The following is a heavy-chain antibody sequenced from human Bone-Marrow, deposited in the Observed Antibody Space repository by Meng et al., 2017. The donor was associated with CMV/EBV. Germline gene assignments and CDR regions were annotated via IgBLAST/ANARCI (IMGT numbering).Heavy chain of an antibody. D-gene: IGHD3-10*01. Sequence: SETLSLTCTVSGGSISSSSYYWGWIRQPPGKGLEWIGSIYYSGSTYYNPSLKSRVTISVDTSKNQFSLKLSSVTAADTAVYYCARSSSEIATGVWYYWGQGTLVTVYS. V-gene: IGHV4-39*07. CDR3: ARSSSEIATGVWYY. CDR1: GGSISSSSYY. J-gene: IGHJ4*02. CDR2: IYYSGST.